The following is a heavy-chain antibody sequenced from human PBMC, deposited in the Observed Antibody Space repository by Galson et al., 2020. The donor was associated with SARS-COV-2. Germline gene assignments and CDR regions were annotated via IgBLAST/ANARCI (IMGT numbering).Heavy chain of an antibody. J-gene: IGHJ4*02. CDR2: ISAYNGNT. CDR3: AGGAPGWSFDY. CDR1: GYIFTSYG. V-gene: IGHV1-18*01. Sequence: ASVKVSCKASGYIFTSYGFSWVRQAPGQGLEWMGWISAYNGNTNYAQKLQGRVTMTTDKSTSTAHMELRSLKSDDTAVYYCAGGAPGWSFDYWGQGTLVTVSS. D-gene: IGHD6-19*01.